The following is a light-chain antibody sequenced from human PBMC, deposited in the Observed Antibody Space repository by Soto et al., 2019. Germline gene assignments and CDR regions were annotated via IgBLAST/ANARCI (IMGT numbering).Light chain of an antibody. CDR2: EVS. CDR3: SSYAGNKNVV. J-gene: IGLJ2*01. Sequence: QSALTQPPSASGSPGQSVTISCTGTSSDVGGYNYVSWYQQHPGKAPKLMIYEVSKRPPGVPDRFSGSKSGNTASLTVSGLQAADEADYFCSSYAGNKNVVFGGGTKLTVL. CDR1: SSDVGGYNY. V-gene: IGLV2-8*01.